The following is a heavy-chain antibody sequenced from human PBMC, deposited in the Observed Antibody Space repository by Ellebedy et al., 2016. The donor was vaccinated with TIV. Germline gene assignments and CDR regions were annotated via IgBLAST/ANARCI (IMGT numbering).Heavy chain of an antibody. J-gene: IGHJ6*02. CDR2: ISAYNGNT. D-gene: IGHD3-10*01. V-gene: IGHV1-18*01. CDR3: ARYSGSGTYYRNGMDV. Sequence: AASVKVSCKASGYTFTSYGISWVRQAPGQGLEWMGWISAYNGNTNYAQKLQGRVTMTRNTSISTAYMELSSLRSDDTAVYFCARYSGSGTYYRNGMDVWGQGTTVTVSS. CDR1: GYTFTSYG.